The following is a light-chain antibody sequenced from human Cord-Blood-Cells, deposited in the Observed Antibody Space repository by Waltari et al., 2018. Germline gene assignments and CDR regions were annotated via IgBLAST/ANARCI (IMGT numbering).Light chain of an antibody. CDR3: CSYAGSSTWV. Sequence: QSALTQPASVSGSPGQSITISCTGTSSDVGSYNLVSWYQQHPGKAPKLMIYEGSKRRSGVSNRCSGSKSGNTAFLTISGLQAEDEADYYCCSYAGSSTWVFGGGTKLTVL. V-gene: IGLV2-23*01. CDR1: SSDVGSYNL. J-gene: IGLJ3*02. CDR2: EGS.